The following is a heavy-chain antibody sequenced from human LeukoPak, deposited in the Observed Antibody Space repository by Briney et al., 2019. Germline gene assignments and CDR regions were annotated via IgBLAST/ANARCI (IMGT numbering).Heavy chain of an antibody. J-gene: IGHJ4*02. Sequence: ESGPTLVNPTQTLTLTCTFSGFSLYSSGVGVGWIRQPPGKALEWLAVIYWDDDKRYNPSLRSRLTLSKDASKSQVFLVMSNMDPVDTATYYCAHRRPGHPTGWDNSYFDNWGPGTLVTVSS. CDR3: AHRRPGHPTGWDNSYFDN. D-gene: IGHD1/OR15-1a*01. CDR1: GFSLYSSGVG. V-gene: IGHV2-5*02. CDR2: IYWDDDK.